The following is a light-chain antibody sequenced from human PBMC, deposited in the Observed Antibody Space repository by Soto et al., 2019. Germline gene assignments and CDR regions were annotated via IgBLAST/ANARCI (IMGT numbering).Light chain of an antibody. CDR3: KQLNSYPL. CDR1: QGISSY. V-gene: IGKV1-9*01. J-gene: IGKJ5*01. CDR2: AAS. Sequence: DIQMTHSPSTLSASVLYIVTITFRSSQGISSYLAWYQQKPGKAPKLLIYAASTLQSGVPSRFSGSGSGTDFTLTISSLQPEDFATYYCKQLNSYPLFGQGTRLEIK.